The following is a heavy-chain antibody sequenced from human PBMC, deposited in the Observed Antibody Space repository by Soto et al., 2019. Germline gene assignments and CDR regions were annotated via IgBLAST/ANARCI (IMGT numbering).Heavy chain of an antibody. V-gene: IGHV3-33*01. D-gene: IGHD1-26*01. CDR3: ASDVVGASDSYGLDV. CDR2: IWHDGNNK. J-gene: IGHJ6*02. CDR1: GFTFSNYG. Sequence: QVQLVESGGGVVQPGRSLRLSCAASGFTFSNYGMHWVRQAPGKGLEWVAIIWHDGNNKYYADSVRGRFIIARYNSKNRLYLQMNSLRAEDTAVYYCASDVVGASDSYGLDVWGQGTPVTVSS.